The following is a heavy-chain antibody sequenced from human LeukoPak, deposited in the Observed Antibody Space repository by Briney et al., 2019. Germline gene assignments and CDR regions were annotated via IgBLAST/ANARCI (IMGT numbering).Heavy chain of an antibody. Sequence: GGSLRLSCAASGFTFSSYEMNWVRQAPGKGLEWVSSISSSSSYIYYADSVKGRFTISRDNAKNSLYLQMNSLRAEDTAVYYCARDPSGWYAYYYYYMDVWGKGTTVTVSS. V-gene: IGHV3-21*01. J-gene: IGHJ6*03. CDR2: ISSSSSYI. CDR3: ARDPSGWYAYYYYYMDV. D-gene: IGHD6-19*01. CDR1: GFTFSSYE.